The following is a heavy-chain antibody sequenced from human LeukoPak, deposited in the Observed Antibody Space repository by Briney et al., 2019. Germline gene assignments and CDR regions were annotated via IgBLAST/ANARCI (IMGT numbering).Heavy chain of an antibody. CDR2: IYYSGST. CDR3: ARLPRRFLEWLGLDY. V-gene: IGHV4-39*01. CDR1: GGSISSSSYY. D-gene: IGHD3-3*01. J-gene: IGHJ4*02. Sequence: SETLSLTCTVSGGSISSSSYYWGWIRQPPWTELEWIGSIYYSGSTYYNPSLKIRVTISVDTSKNQFSLKLSSVTAADTAVNYRARLPRRFLEWLGLDYWGQGTLVTVSS.